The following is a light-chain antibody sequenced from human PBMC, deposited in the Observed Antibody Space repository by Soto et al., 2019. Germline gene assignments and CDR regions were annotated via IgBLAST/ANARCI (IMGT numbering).Light chain of an antibody. CDR3: LQDYNYPLT. J-gene: IGKJ1*01. Sequence: AIQMTQSPSSLSASVGDRVTITCRASQGIRNDLGWYQQKPGKAPKLLIYAASSLQSGVPSRCSGSGSGTDFTLTISSLQPKDFATYYWLQDYNYPLTFGQGTKVEIK. V-gene: IGKV1-6*01. CDR1: QGIRND. CDR2: AAS.